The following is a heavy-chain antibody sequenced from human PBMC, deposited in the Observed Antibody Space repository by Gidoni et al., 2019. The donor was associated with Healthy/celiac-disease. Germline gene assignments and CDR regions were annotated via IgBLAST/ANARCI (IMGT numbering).Heavy chain of an antibody. CDR2: IIPILGIA. D-gene: IGHD6-25*01. J-gene: IGHJ4*02. Sequence: QVQLVQSGAEVKTPGSSVQVSCKASGGTFSSYTISWVRQAPGQGLEWMGRIIPILGIANYAQKFQGRVTITADKSTSTAYMELSSLRSEDTAVYYCARDHDLTPPRLWGQGTLVTVSS. CDR1: GGTFSSYT. CDR3: ARDHDLTPPRL. V-gene: IGHV1-69*08.